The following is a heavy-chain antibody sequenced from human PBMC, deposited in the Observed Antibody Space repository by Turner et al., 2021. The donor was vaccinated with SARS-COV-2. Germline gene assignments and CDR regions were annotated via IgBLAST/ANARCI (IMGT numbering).Heavy chain of an antibody. CDR2: ISGSGVST. Sequence: ELQLLESGGGLVQPGGSLRRSCPASGFTFSSYAMSWVRQAPGKGLEWVSAISGSGVSTYYADSVKGRFTISRDNSKNTLYLQMNSLRAEDTAVYYCAKGEGYGSGAFDIWGQGTMVTVSS. CDR1: GFTFSSYA. V-gene: IGHV3-23*01. D-gene: IGHD3-10*01. J-gene: IGHJ3*02. CDR3: AKGEGYGSGAFDI.